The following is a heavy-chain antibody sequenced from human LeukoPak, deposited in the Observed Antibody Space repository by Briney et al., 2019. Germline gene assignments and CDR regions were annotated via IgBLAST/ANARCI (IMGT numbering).Heavy chain of an antibody. CDR3: VRDRGRYDSSGYYYEGYFDY. V-gene: IGHV3-30*03. D-gene: IGHD3-22*01. CDR2: ISHDGSKE. CDR1: GFTFSSYS. J-gene: IGHJ4*02. Sequence: GGSLRLSCAASGFTFSSYSMNWVRQAPGKGLEWVAVISHDGSKEHYADSVKGRFTISRDNAKNSLYLRMNSLRAEDTAVYYCVRDRGRYDSSGYYYEGYFDYWGQGTLVTVSS.